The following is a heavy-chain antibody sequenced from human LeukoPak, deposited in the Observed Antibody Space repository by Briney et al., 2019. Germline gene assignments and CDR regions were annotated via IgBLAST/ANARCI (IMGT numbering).Heavy chain of an antibody. CDR3: ARGGGLDV. CDR2: INHNGNVN. V-gene: IGHV3-7*03. D-gene: IGHD3-16*01. CDR1: GFTFSSYW. Sequence: GGALRLSCAASGFTFSSYWMNWARPAPGRGLEWVASINHNGNVNYYVDSVKGRFTISRDNAKNSLYLQMSNLRAEDTAVYFCARGGGLDVWGQGATVTVSS. J-gene: IGHJ6*02.